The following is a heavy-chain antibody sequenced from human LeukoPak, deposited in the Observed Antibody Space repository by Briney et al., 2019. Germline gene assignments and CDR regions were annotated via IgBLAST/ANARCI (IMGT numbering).Heavy chain of an antibody. V-gene: IGHV3-33*01. CDR2: IWYDGSNK. CDR3: ARAEKIAVAGMGYYFDY. CDR1: GFTFSNYG. Sequence: GGSLRLSCVASGFTFSNYGVHWVRQAPGKGLEWVAVIWYDGSNKYYADSVKGRFTISRDNSKNTLYLQMNSLRAEDTAVYYCARAEKIAVAGMGYYFDYWGQGTLVTVSS. D-gene: IGHD6-19*01. J-gene: IGHJ4*02.